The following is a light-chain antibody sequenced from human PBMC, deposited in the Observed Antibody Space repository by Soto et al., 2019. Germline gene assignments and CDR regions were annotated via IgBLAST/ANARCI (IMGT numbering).Light chain of an antibody. CDR2: DNN. Sequence: QSVLTQPPSVSAAPGQKVTISCSGSNSNIGNKDVSWYQQFPGTAPKLLIYDNNRRPSGIPDRFSASKYGTLATLAITGLQAGDEADYYCGTWDSGLSVVVFGGGKKVTVL. V-gene: IGLV1-51*01. CDR1: NSNIGNKD. J-gene: IGLJ2*01. CDR3: GTWDSGLSVVV.